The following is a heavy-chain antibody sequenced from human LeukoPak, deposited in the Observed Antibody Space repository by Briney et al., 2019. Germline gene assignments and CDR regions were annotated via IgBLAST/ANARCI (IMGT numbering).Heavy chain of an antibody. D-gene: IGHD6-13*01. V-gene: IGHV3-21*01. CDR3: ARDLVSVAAADYYFDY. CDR2: ISSSSSYI. J-gene: IGHJ4*02. Sequence: GGSLRLSCAASGFTVSSNYMSWVRQAPGKGLEWVSSISSSSSYIYYADSVKGRFTISRDNAKNSLYLQMNSLRAEDTAVYYCARDLVSVAAADYYFDYWGQGTLVTVSS. CDR1: GFTVSSNY.